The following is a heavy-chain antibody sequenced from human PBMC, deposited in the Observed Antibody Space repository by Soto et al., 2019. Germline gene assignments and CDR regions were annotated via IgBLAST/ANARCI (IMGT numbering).Heavy chain of an antibody. J-gene: IGHJ4*02. Sequence: QITLKESGPTLVKPTRTLTLTCTFSGFSLSTSRVGVGWIGQPPGKALEWLALIYWNDDKRYSPSLKNRLTITKDTSKNQVDLTMTNTDPVDTATYYSAHTSGGGNSACFDYWGQGILVTVSS. CDR3: AHTSGGGNSACFDY. CDR2: IYWNDDK. CDR1: GFSLSTSRVG. V-gene: IGHV2-5*01. D-gene: IGHD2-21*02.